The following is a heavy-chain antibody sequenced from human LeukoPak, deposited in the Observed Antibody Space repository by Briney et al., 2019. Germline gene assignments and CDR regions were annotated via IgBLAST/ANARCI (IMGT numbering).Heavy chain of an antibody. CDR2: IYSGGGT. CDR1: GFTVSSNY. Sequence: GGSLRLSCAASGFTVSSNYMSWVRQAPGKGLEWVSVIYSGGGTYYADSVKGRFTISRDNSKNTLYLQMNSLRAEDTAVYYCARGEKWYYFDYWGQGTLVTVSS. D-gene: IGHD2-15*01. CDR3: ARGEKWYYFDY. V-gene: IGHV3-53*05. J-gene: IGHJ4*02.